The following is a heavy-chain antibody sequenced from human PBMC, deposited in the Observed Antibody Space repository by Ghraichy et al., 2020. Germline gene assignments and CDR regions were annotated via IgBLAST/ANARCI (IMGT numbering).Heavy chain of an antibody. CDR1: GFTFSSYA. J-gene: IGHJ5*02. V-gene: IGHV3-23*01. D-gene: IGHD2-15*01. Sequence: SLNISCAASGFTFSSYAMTWVRQAPGKGLAWVSTISGSGGDTFYADSVEGRFTISRDNSENTLHLQINSLRAGDTAVYYCAKGAVSVSATPWFDLWGQGILVTVSS. CDR2: ISGSGGDT. CDR3: AKGAVSVSATPWFDL.